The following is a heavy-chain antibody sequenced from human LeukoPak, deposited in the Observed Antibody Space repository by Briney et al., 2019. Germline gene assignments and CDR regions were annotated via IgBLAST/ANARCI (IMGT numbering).Heavy chain of an antibody. J-gene: IGHJ6*02. CDR3: AREGSQSGMDV. D-gene: IGHD2-15*01. Sequence: GASVTVSCKASGYALSGYYMHWVRQAPGQGLEWMGRINPNSGGTNYLQTFQGRVTMTSNTSISTAYMELIRLTSDDTAVHYCAREGSQSGMDVWGQGTTVTVSS. CDR1: GYALSGYY. V-gene: IGHV1-2*06. CDR2: INPNSGGT.